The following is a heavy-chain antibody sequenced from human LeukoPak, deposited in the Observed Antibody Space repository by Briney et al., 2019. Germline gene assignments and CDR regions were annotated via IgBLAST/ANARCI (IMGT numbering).Heavy chain of an antibody. D-gene: IGHD5-18*01. CDR2: IYYSGST. Sequence: PSETLSLTCTVSGGSISSYYWSWIRQPPGKGLEWIGYIYYSGSTNYNPSLKSRVTISVDTSKNQFSLKLSSVTAADTAVYYCAGIPADKAMALNWYGMDVWGQGTPVTVSS. J-gene: IGHJ6*02. CDR1: GGSISSYY. V-gene: IGHV4-59*01. CDR3: AGIPADKAMALNWYGMDV.